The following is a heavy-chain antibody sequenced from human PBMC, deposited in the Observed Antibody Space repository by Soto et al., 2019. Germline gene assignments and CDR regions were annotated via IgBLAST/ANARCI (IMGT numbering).Heavy chain of an antibody. CDR3: ARDKGDGSGSYYGY. Sequence: QVQLVQSGAEVKKPGASVKVSCKASGYTFTSYGITWVRQAPGQGLEWMGWISAYNGNTNYAQKLQGRVTMTTDTSTGTAYLELRSMRSDDTAVYYCARDKGDGSGSYYGYWGQGTLVTVSS. J-gene: IGHJ4*02. V-gene: IGHV1-18*01. CDR2: ISAYNGNT. D-gene: IGHD3-10*01. CDR1: GYTFTSYG.